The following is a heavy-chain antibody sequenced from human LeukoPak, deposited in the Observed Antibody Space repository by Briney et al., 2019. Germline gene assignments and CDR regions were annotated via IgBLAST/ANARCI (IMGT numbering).Heavy chain of an antibody. CDR2: IYYGGT. CDR3: ARDDYSNYGHY. Sequence: SETLSLTCAVSGYSIISGFHWAWIRQPPGKALEWIGSIYYGGTNYNPSLRGRVTILMDTSKNQFSLELSSVTAADTAVYFCARDDYSNYGHYWRQGKLVIVSS. D-gene: IGHD4-11*01. V-gene: IGHV4-38-2*02. CDR1: GYSIISGFH. J-gene: IGHJ4*02.